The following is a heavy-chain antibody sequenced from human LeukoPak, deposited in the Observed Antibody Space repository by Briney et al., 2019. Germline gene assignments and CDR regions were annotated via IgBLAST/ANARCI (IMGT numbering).Heavy chain of an antibody. D-gene: IGHD2-2*02. CDR2: IRYDGSNK. J-gene: IGHJ3*02. V-gene: IGHV3-30*02. CDR1: GFTFSSYG. Sequence: PGGSLRLSCAASGFTFSSYGMHWVRQAPGKGLEWVAFIRYDGSNKYYADSVKGRFTISRDNSKNTLYLQMNGLRAEDTAVYYCAKSHEYPQVPYDAFDIWGQGTMVTVSS. CDR3: AKSHEYPQVPYDAFDI.